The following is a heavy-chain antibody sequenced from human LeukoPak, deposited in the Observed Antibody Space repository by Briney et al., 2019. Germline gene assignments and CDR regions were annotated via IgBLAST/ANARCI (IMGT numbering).Heavy chain of an antibody. CDR1: GGSISSYY. Sequence: TSETLSLTCTVSGGSISSYYWSWIRQPPGKGLEWVSAISGSGGSTYYADSVKGRFTISRDNSKNTLYLQMNSLRAEDTAVYYCAKDRVTPYSPFDYWGQGTLVTVSS. J-gene: IGHJ4*02. V-gene: IGHV3-23*01. D-gene: IGHD6-13*01. CDR3: AKDRVTPYSPFDY. CDR2: ISGSGGST.